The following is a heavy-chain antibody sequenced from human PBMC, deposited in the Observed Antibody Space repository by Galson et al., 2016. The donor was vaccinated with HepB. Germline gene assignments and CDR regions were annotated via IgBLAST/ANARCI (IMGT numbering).Heavy chain of an antibody. CDR3: AKDGSLSYDFWTGYYDY. V-gene: IGHV3-23*01. Sequence: SLRLSCAAFGFTFSNYAMTWVRQAPGKGLEWVSFISVGGDNTYYADSVKGRFAISRDNAKNTLYLQMNSLSAEETAIYYCAKDGSLSYDFWTGYYDYWGQGTLVTVSS. CDR1: GFTFSNYA. CDR2: ISVGGDNT. J-gene: IGHJ4*02. D-gene: IGHD3-3*01.